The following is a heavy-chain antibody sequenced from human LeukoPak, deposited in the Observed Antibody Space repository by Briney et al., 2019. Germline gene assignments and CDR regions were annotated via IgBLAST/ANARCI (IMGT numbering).Heavy chain of an antibody. CDR2: ISGSGGST. CDR1: GFTFSSYA. CDR3: AKDPRGSGWYYFDY. J-gene: IGHJ4*02. Sequence: GGSLRLSCAASGFTFSSYAMSWVRQAPGKGLEWVSAISGSGGSTYYADPVKGRFTISRDNSKNTLYLQMNSLRAEDTAVYYCAKDPRGSGWYYFDYWGQGTLVTVSS. V-gene: IGHV3-23*01. D-gene: IGHD6-19*01.